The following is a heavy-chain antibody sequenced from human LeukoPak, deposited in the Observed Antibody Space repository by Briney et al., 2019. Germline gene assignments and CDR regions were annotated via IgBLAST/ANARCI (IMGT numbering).Heavy chain of an antibody. J-gene: IGHJ6*03. V-gene: IGHV4-38-2*01. CDR2: IYHGGST. CDR3: ARARGYYYYMDV. CDR1: GYSISSCYY. Sequence: SETLSLTCVVSGYSISSCYYWAWIRQPPGKGLELIGGIYHGGSTNYNPSLKSRVTISVDTSKNQFSLNLNSVTAADTAVYYCARARGYYYYMDVWGKGTTVTVSS. D-gene: IGHD3-10*01.